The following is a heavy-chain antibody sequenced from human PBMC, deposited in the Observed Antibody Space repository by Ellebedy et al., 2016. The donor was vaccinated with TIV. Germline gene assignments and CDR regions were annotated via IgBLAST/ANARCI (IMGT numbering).Heavy chain of an antibody. D-gene: IGHD3-10*01. Sequence: SETLSLXCTVSGGSISSYYWSWIRQPPGKGLEWIGYIYYSGSTNYNPSLKSRVTISVNTSKNQFSLKLSSVTAADTAVYYCARGYGDWLWAGVIWGQGTLVTVSS. CDR3: ARGYGDWLWAGVI. CDR1: GGSISSYY. CDR2: IYYSGST. V-gene: IGHV4-59*01. J-gene: IGHJ4*02.